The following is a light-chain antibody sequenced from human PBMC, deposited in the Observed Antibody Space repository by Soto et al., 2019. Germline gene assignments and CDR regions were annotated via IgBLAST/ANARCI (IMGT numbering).Light chain of an antibody. V-gene: IGKV3-15*01. Sequence: EIVMTQSPATLSVSPGERATLSCRASQSVSSNLAWYQQKPGQAPRLLIYGASTRATGIPARFSGSRSGTEFTLTISSLQSEDFAVYYCKQYNNCPPWTFGQGTKVEIK. CDR3: KQYNNCPPWT. CDR1: QSVSSN. CDR2: GAS. J-gene: IGKJ1*01.